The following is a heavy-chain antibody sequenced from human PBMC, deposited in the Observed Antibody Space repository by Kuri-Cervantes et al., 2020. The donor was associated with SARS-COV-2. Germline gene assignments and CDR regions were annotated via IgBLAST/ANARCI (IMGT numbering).Heavy chain of an antibody. Sequence: GGSLRLSCTAFGFTISSYWMHWVRQVPGKGLVWVSRISNDGTYTDYADSVKGRFTISRDNSKNSLYLQMNSLRAEDTALYYCAKSASNYYYYMDVWGKGTTVTVSS. V-gene: IGHV3-74*01. J-gene: IGHJ6*03. CDR1: GFTISSYW. CDR2: ISNDGTYT. CDR3: AKSASNYYYYMDV.